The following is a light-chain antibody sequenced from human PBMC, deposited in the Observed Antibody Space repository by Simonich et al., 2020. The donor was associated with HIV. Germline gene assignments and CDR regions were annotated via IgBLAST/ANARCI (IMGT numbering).Light chain of an antibody. CDR1: SSDVGCYNL. CDR3: SSYTSSSTLV. Sequence: QSALTQPASVSGSPGQSITISCTGNSSDVGCYNLVSRYKQHPGKAPKRMIYEGSKRPSGVSNRFSGSKSGNTASLTISGLQAEDAADYYCSSYTSSSTLVFGGGTKVTVL. V-gene: IGLV2-14*02. J-gene: IGLJ3*02. CDR2: EGS.